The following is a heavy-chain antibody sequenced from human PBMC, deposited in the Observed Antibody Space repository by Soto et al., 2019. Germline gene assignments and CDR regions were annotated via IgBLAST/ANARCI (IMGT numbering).Heavy chain of an antibody. Sequence: PSETLSLTCTVSGGSISSGDYYWSWIRQPPGKGLEWIGYIYYSGSTYYNPSLKSRVTISVDTSKNQFSLKLSSVTAADTAVYYCARSSLGFYYYDRGPNWFDPWGQGTLVTVSS. CDR3: ARSSLGFYYYDRGPNWFDP. CDR2: IYYSGST. D-gene: IGHD3-22*01. V-gene: IGHV4-30-4*01. CDR1: GGSISSGDYY. J-gene: IGHJ5*02.